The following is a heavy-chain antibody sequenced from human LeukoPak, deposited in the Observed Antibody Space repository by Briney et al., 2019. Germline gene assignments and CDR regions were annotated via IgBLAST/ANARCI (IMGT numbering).Heavy chain of an antibody. D-gene: IGHD5-12*01. CDR1: GYTLTGFQ. Sequence: GASVKVSCKASGYTLTGFQMHWVRLAPGQGLEWMGWINPNSGGTNYAQKFQGRVSMTRDTSISTAYLELSRLTSDDTAVYYCARDQWLRPRAQSSGMDVWGQGTTVIVSS. CDR2: INPNSGGT. V-gene: IGHV1-2*02. J-gene: IGHJ6*02. CDR3: ARDQWLRPRAQSSGMDV.